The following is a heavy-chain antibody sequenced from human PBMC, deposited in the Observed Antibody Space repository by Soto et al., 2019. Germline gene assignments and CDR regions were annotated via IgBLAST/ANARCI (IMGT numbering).Heavy chain of an antibody. Sequence: GGSLRLSCAASGITLSGYAMSWVRQAPGTGLEWVSAITGSGGSTYYADSVKGRFTISRDNSKDTLYLQMNSLRAEDTAVYYCAKERVRYLDYWGQGTLVTVSS. CDR2: ITGSGGST. J-gene: IGHJ4*02. D-gene: IGHD3-9*01. CDR1: GITLSGYA. V-gene: IGHV3-23*01. CDR3: AKERVRYLDY.